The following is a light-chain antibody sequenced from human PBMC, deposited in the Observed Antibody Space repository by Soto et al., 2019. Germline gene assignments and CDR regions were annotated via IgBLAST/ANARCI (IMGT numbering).Light chain of an antibody. Sequence: QSVLTQPASVSGSPGQSITISCTGTSSDVGSYNLVSWYQHHPGKAPKVMIYEVSKRPSGVSNRFSGSKSGNTASLTISGLQSEDEADYYCCSYAGTTTFGVVFGGGTKLTVL. CDR1: SSDVGSYNL. V-gene: IGLV2-23*02. CDR2: EVS. J-gene: IGLJ2*01. CDR3: CSYAGTTTFGVV.